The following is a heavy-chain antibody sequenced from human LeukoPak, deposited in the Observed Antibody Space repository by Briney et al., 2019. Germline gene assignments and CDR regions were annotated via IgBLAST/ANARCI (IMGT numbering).Heavy chain of an antibody. CDR2: IYYSGST. Sequence: PSETLSLTCTVSGGSISSSSYYWGWIRQPPGKGLEWIGSIYYSGSTYYNPSLKSRVTISVDTSKNQFSLKLSSVTAADTAVYYCARLREMVKPWGQGTLVTVSS. CDR1: GGSISSSSYY. J-gene: IGHJ5*02. V-gene: IGHV4-39*01. CDR3: ARLREMVKP. D-gene: IGHD5-18*01.